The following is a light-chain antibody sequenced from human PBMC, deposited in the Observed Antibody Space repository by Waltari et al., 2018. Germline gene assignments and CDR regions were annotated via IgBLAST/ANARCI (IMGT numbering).Light chain of an antibody. V-gene: IGLV1-51*02. Sequence: QSVLTQPPSVPAAPGQRATIPCPGGRPTPRHPYVSCYRQFPGTAPKLLIYEDSERPSGIPGRFSGSKSGTSATLDITGLQAGDEADYYCGTWDSSLSGAVFGGGTHLTVL. J-gene: IGLJ7*01. CDR3: GTWDSSLSGAV. CDR2: EDS. CDR1: RPTPRHPY.